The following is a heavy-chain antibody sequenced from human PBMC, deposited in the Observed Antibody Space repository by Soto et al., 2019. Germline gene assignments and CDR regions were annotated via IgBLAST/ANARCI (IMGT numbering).Heavy chain of an antibody. CDR2: ISSTTNYI. Sequence: PGWSLRLSCASSVFTFTRYSMNWVRQAPGKGLEWVSSISSTTNYIYYGDSMKGRFTISRDNGKNSLYLEIHSLRAEDTAVYYCARESEDLTSNFDYWGQGTLVTVSS. CDR1: VFTFTRYS. CDR3: ARESEDLTSNFDY. V-gene: IGHV3-21*06. J-gene: IGHJ4*02.